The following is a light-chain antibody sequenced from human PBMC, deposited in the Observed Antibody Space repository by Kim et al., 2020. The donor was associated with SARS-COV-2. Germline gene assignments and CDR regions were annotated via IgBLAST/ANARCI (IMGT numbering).Light chain of an antibody. CDR3: QKRDSWAIT. CDR2: DAS. Sequence: PEEGATLSGGASEGSGTCFAWDQVKPGLPPRLLNFDASNRATGIPDRFSGSGSGTDFTITINSQEPKDFAGYYCQKRDSWAITFDPGTKMDIK. J-gene: IGKJ3*01. V-gene: IGKV3D-11*01. CDR1: EGSGTC.